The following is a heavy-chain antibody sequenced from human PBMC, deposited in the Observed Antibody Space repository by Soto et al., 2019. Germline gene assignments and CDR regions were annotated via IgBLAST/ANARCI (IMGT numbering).Heavy chain of an antibody. CDR3: TRHPITDDYYYYGMDV. V-gene: IGHV3-73*01. CDR2: IRSKANSYAT. J-gene: IGHJ6*02. Sequence: GGSLRLSCAASGFTFSGSAMHWVRQASGKGLEWVGHIRSKANSYATAYAASVKGRFTISRDDSKNTAYLQMNSLKTEDTAVYYCTRHPITDDYYYYGMDVWGQGTTVTVSS. D-gene: IGHD3-16*01. CDR1: GFTFSGSA.